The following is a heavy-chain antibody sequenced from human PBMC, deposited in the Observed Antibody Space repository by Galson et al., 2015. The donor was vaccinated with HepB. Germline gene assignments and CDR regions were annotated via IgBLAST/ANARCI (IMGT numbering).Heavy chain of an antibody. V-gene: IGHV1-69*06. CDR1: GGTFSSYA. D-gene: IGHD1-26*01. CDR3: ARGGGWELIDY. CDR2: IIPIFGTA. J-gene: IGHJ4*02. Sequence: SVKVSCKASGGTFSSYAISWVRQAPGQGLEWMGGIIPIFGTANYAQKFQGRVTITADKATSTAYMVLSSLRYEDTAVYYCARGGGWELIDYWGQGTLVTVSS.